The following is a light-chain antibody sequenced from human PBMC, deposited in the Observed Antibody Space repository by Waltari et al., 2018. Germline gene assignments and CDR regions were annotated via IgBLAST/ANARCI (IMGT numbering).Light chain of an antibody. CDR1: GSNIGAGYD. CDR3: QSYDTTLSVV. V-gene: IGLV1-40*01. J-gene: IGLJ2*01. Sequence: QSVRPQPPSVSGAPGQRVTISCSGSGSNIGAGYDVPWYRQLPGKAPTLLIYGVNTRPPGVSDRFSGSQFDTSASLAIAGLQADDEADYYCQSYDTTLSVVFGGGTKLTVL. CDR2: GVN.